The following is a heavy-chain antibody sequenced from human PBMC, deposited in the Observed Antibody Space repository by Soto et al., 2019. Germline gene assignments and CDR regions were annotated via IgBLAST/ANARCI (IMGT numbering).Heavy chain of an antibody. CDR3: PREMIGIAVAGREY. V-gene: IGHV1-18*01. D-gene: IGHD6-19*01. Sequence: QVQLVQSGAEVKKPGTSVKVSCKASGYTLTSYSISCVRKAPGQGIEWMGWISAYNGNTNKAQKTQDRGTITVGPHKRTAYMELRSLRSDDADMYYCPREMIGIAVAGREYWGQGTLVTVS. J-gene: IGHJ4*02. CDR2: ISAYNGNT. CDR1: GYTLTSYS.